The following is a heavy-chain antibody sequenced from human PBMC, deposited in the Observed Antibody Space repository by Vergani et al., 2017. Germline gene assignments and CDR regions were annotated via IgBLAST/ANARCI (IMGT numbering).Heavy chain of an antibody. Sequence: QVQLQESGPGLVKPSQTLSLTCTVSGGSISSGSYYWSWIRQPAGKGLEWIGRIYTRGSTNYKPSLKSRVTLSVDTSKNPFSLKLSSVTAADTAVYYCARGRRGSSAAFDIWGQGTMVTVSS. CDR3: ARGRRGSSAAFDI. CDR2: IYTRGST. V-gene: IGHV4-61*02. CDR1: GGSISSGSYY. J-gene: IGHJ3*02. D-gene: IGHD1-26*01.